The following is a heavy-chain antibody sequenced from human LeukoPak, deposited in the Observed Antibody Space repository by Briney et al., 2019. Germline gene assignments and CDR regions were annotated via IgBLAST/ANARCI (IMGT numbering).Heavy chain of an antibody. V-gene: IGHV1-69*04. D-gene: IGHD3-22*01. CDR2: IIPILGIA. CDR1: GGTFSSYA. Sequence: GASVKVSCKASGGTFSSYAISWVRQAPGQGLEWMGRIIPILGIANYAQKFQGRVTITADKSTSTAYMELSSLRSEDTAVYYCARDVEYYYDSSGYYPYFDYWGQGTLVTVSS. J-gene: IGHJ4*02. CDR3: ARDVEYYYDSSGYYPYFDY.